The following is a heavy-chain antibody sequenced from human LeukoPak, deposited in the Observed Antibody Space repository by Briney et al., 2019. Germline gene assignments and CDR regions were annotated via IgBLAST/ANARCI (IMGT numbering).Heavy chain of an antibody. V-gene: IGHV1-3*01. CDR3: ARVLLEGCGKPPGWWDP. Sequence: ASVKVSCKASGYTFTSYAMHWVRQAPGQGLEWMGWINAGNGNTKYSQKFQGRVTISRDTSASTAYMELSSLRSEDTAVYYCARVLLEGCGKPPGWWDPWAQEPRVTVPS. CDR2: INAGNGNT. J-gene: IGHJ5*02. CDR1: GYTFTSYA. D-gene: IGHD3-10*01.